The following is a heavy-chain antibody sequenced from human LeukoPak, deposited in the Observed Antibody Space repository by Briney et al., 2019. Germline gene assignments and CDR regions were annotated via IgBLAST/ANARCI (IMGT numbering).Heavy chain of an antibody. D-gene: IGHD2-2*01. Sequence: DSVKGRFTISRDNAKRSLYLQMDSLRAEDTAVYYCAKDSQGSAASSGFFDYWGQGTLVTVSS. J-gene: IGHJ4*02. V-gene: IGHV3-11*01. CDR3: AKDSQGSAASSGFFDY.